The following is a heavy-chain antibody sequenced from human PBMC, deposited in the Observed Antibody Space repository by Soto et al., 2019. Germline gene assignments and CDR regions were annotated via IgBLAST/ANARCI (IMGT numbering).Heavy chain of an antibody. V-gene: IGHV1-8*01. CDR3: ARATLFGVAPENTYYYGMDV. J-gene: IGHJ6*02. D-gene: IGHD3-3*01. Sequence: GASVKVSCKASGYTFTSYDINWVRQATGRGLEWMGWVNPNSGNTGYAQKFQGRVTMTRNTSISTAYMELSSLRSEDTAVYYCARATLFGVAPENTYYYGMDVSGHGTTFTVSS. CDR2: VNPNSGNT. CDR1: GYTFTSYD.